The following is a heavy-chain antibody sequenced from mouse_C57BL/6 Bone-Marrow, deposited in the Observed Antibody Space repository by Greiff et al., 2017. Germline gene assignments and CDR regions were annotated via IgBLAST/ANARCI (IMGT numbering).Heavy chain of an antibody. Sequence: LMESGAELVRPGASVKLSCKASGYTFTDYYINWVKQRPGQGLEWIARIYPGSGNTYYNEKFKGKATLTAEKSSSTAYMQLSSLASEDSAVCVSARAVQGYYYAMDYWGQGTSVTVSS. V-gene: IGHV1-76*01. CDR1: GYTFTDYY. J-gene: IGHJ4*01. CDR3: ARAVQGYYYAMDY. CDR2: IYPGSGNT.